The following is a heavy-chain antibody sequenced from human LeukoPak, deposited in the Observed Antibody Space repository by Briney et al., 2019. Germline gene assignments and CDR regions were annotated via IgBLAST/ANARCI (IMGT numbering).Heavy chain of an antibody. Sequence: PVGSLRLSCAASVFTFSNAWMSWVRQAPGKGLEWVGRIKSKTDGGTTDYAAPVKGRFTISRDDSKNTLYLQMNSLKTEDTAVYYCTTDLHYYDSNGHLHWAQGTLVTVSS. CDR1: VFTFSNAW. CDR2: IKSKTDGGTT. CDR3: TTDLHYYDSNGHLH. V-gene: IGHV3-15*01. J-gene: IGHJ4*02. D-gene: IGHD3-22*01.